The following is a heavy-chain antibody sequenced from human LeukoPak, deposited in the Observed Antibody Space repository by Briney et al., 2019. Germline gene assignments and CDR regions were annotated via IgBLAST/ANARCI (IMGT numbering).Heavy chain of an antibody. CDR1: GYTFTGYY. CDR2: INPNSGGT. J-gene: IGHJ3*02. D-gene: IGHD3-10*01. Sequence: GASVKVSCKASGYTFTGYYMHWVRQAPGQGLEWMGWINPNSGGTNYAQKFQGRVTMTRDTSISTAYMELSRLRSDDTAVYYCAREYRWDTQLRIRGAFDIWGQGTMVTVSS. V-gene: IGHV1-2*02. CDR3: AREYRWDTQLRIRGAFDI.